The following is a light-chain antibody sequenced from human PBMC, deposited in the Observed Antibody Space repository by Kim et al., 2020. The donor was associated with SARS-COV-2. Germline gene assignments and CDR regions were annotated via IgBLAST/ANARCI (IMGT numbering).Light chain of an antibody. CDR2: AAS. CDR3: QQYDNWPQT. CDR1: QSVSSN. J-gene: IGKJ1*01. V-gene: IGKV3-15*01. Sequence: EIVMTQSPATLSVSPGERATLSCRASQSVSSNLAWYQQKPGQAPRLLIYAASIRATGIPATFSGSGSGTEFTLTISSLQSEDFAVYYCQQYDNWPQTFGQGTKVDIK.